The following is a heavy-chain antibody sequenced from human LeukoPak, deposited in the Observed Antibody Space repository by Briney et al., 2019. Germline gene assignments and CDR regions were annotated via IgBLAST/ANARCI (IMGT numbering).Heavy chain of an antibody. Sequence: PGGSLRLSCAASGFTFSSYSMNWVRQAPGKGLEWVSSISSSSSYIYYADSVKGRFTISRDNAKNSLYLQMNSLRAEDTAVYYCARDRGGDRGYFDLWGRGTLVTVSS. D-gene: IGHD2-21*02. V-gene: IGHV3-21*01. J-gene: IGHJ2*01. CDR2: ISSSSSYI. CDR1: GFTFSSYS. CDR3: ARDRGGDRGYFDL.